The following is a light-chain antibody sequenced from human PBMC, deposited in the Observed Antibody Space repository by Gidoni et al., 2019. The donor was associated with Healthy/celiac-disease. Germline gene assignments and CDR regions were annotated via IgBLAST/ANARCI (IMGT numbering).Light chain of an antibody. J-gene: IGKJ4*01. CDR2: DAS. CDR3: QQRSKGLT. CDR1: QSVRRY. V-gene: IGKV3-11*01. Sequence: EMVLTQSPATLSLSPGERATLSCRASQSVRRYLAWYQQKPGQAPRLLIYDASIRATGLPARFSGSGSGTDFTTTISSLAPEDFAVYYCQQRSKGLTFGGGTKVEIK.